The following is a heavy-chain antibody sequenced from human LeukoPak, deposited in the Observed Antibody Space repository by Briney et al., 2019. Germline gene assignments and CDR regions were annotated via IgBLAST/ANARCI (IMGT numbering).Heavy chain of an antibody. CDR2: INHSGST. J-gene: IGHJ5*02. D-gene: IGHD6-13*01. V-gene: IGHV4-34*01. CDR3: ARGLWRGSSKNWFDP. CDR1: GGSFSGYY. Sequence: SETLSLTCAVYGGSFSGYYWSWIRQPPGKGLEWIGEINHSGSTNYNPSLTSRVPISVDTSKNQFSLKLSSVTAAGTAVYYCARGLWRGSSKNWFDPWGQGTLVTVSS.